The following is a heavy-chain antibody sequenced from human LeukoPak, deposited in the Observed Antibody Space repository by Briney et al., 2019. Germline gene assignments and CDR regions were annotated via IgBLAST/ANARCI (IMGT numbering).Heavy chain of an antibody. CDR3: ARGLSSSCYSANGY. CDR2: MWDDGTNE. D-gene: IGHD2-15*01. V-gene: IGHV3-33*01. Sequence: PGGSLRLSCTASGFNFGIYGMHWVRQAPGKGLEWVAVMWDDGTNEYYVESVKGRFTISRDNGKRTLYLQMNSLRVEDTAVYYCARGLSSSCYSANGYWGQGTLVTVSS. CDR1: GFNFGIYG. J-gene: IGHJ4*02.